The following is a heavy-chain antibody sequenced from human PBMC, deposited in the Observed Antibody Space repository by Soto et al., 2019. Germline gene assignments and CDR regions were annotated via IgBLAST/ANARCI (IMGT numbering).Heavy chain of an antibody. Sequence: EASVKVSCKASGYTFTSYAMHWVRQAPGQRLEWMGWINAGNGNTKYSQKFQGRVTITRDTSASTAYMELSSLRSEDTAVYYCARDRTSPIAAAGYYYYYYYMDVWGKGTTVTVSS. CDR2: INAGNGNT. CDR1: GYTFTSYA. V-gene: IGHV1-3*01. CDR3: ARDRTSPIAAAGYYYYYYYMDV. D-gene: IGHD6-13*01. J-gene: IGHJ6*03.